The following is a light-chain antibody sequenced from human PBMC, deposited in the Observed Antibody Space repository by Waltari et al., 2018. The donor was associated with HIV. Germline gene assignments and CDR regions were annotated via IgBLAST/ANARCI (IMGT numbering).Light chain of an antibody. Sequence: DIQMTQSPSSLSASIGDRVTITCRASQNIYHYLNWYQHEPGKPPKLLIYAASTLQGGVPSRFSASGSGTYFTLTIDNLQPEDFATYYCQQSSDLPSTFGPGTKVDLK. CDR1: QNIYHY. J-gene: IGKJ3*01. CDR3: QQSSDLPST. CDR2: AAS. V-gene: IGKV1-39*01.